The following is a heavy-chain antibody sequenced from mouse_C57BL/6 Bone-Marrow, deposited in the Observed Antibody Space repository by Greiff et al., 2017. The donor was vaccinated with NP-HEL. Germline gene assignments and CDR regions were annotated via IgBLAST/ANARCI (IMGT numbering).Heavy chain of an antibody. CDR1: GFSLTSYA. J-gene: IGHJ4*01. Sequence: VKLVESGPGLVAPSQSLSITCTVSGFSLTSYAISWVRQPPGKGLEWLGVIWTGGGTNYNSALKSRLSISKDNSKSQVFLKMNSLQTDDTARYYCARNDGYYPYYAMDYWGQGTSVTVSS. CDR3: ARNDGYYPYYAMDY. V-gene: IGHV2-9-1*01. CDR2: IWTGGGT. D-gene: IGHD2-3*01.